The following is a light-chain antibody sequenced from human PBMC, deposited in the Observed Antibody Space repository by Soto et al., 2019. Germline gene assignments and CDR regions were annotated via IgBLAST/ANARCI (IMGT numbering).Light chain of an antibody. CDR1: QSVDND. V-gene: IGKV3D-15*01. J-gene: IGKJ4*01. CDR2: DAS. CDR3: QQYNNWPLT. Sequence: EIVMTQSPATLSVSPGDRATLSCRASQSVDNDLAWYQQKPGQPPRLLIYDASTRATGIPARFSGSQSGTEFPLPISGLLSEDLAVYFCQQYNNWPLTFGGGTKVET.